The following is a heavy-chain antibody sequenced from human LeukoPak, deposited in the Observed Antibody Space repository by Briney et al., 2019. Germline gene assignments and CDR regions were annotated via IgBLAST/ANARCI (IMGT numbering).Heavy chain of an antibody. CDR2: ISYDGSKK. Sequence: GGSLRLSCAASGFTFSSYGMHWVRQAPGKGLEWVAVISYDGSKKYYVDSVKGRFTISRDNSKNTLYLQMNSLRAEDTAVYYCAVLAATDSNDYWGQGTLVTVSS. D-gene: IGHD6-13*01. CDR3: AVLAATDSNDY. J-gene: IGHJ4*02. CDR1: GFTFSSYG. V-gene: IGHV3-30*03.